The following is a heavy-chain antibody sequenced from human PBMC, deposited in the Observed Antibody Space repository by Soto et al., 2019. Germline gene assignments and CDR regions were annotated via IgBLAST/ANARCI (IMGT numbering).Heavy chain of an antibody. CDR3: AKTRRYSSSWYYFDY. CDR2: ISGSGGST. J-gene: IGHJ4*02. V-gene: IGHV3-23*01. Sequence: PGGSLRLSCAASGFTFSSYAMSWVRQAPGKGLEWVSAISGSGGSTYYADSVKGRFTISRDNFKNTLYLQMNSLRAEDTAVYYCAKTRRYSSSWYYFDYWGQGTLVTVSS. CDR1: GFTFSSYA. D-gene: IGHD6-13*01.